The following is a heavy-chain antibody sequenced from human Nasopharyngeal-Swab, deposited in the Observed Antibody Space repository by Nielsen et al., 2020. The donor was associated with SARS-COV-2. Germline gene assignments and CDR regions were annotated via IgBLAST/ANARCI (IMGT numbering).Heavy chain of an antibody. CDR3: ARGGGERLWLSPPSFDN. J-gene: IGHJ4*02. V-gene: IGHV4-59*13. D-gene: IGHD3-10*01. CDR1: GGSISRDY. CDR2: IYDSGTT. Sequence: SETLSLTCTVSGGSISRDYWSWIRQSPGKGLEWIGYIYDSGTTKYNPSLKSRVSILVGTSKNQFSLKMTSMTAADTAVYYCARGGGERLWLSPPSFDNWGQGTLVTVSS.